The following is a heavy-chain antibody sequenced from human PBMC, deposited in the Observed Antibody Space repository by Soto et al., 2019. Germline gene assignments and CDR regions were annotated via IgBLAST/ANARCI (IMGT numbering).Heavy chain of an antibody. V-gene: IGHV3-74*01. CDR2: INNDGSIT. J-gene: IGHJ6*02. Sequence: EVQLVESGGGLVQPGGSLRLSCAASGFAFSSHWMHWVRQAPGKGLVWVSRINNDGSITTNTDSVKGRFTISRDNAKNTLFLEMNSLRVEGTAVYYCARDPYHYSYYGLDVWGQGTTVIVSS. CDR1: GFAFSSHW. CDR3: ARDPYHYSYYGLDV.